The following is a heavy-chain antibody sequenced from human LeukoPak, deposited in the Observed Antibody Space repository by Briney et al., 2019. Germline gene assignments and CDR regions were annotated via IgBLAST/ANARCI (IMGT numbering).Heavy chain of an antibody. CDR3: ARGDPVGLFDD. D-gene: IGHD1-26*01. Sequence: SETLSLTCTVSGGSISSYYWSWIRQPPGKGLEWIGYIYYSGSTNYNPSLKSRVTISVDTSKNQFSLKVSSVTAADTAVYYCARGDPVGLFDDWGQGILVTVSS. CDR1: GGSISSYY. CDR2: IYYSGST. J-gene: IGHJ4*02. V-gene: IGHV4-59*01.